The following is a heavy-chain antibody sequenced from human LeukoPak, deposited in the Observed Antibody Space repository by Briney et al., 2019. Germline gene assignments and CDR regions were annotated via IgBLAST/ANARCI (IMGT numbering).Heavy chain of an antibody. V-gene: IGHV1-2*02. D-gene: IGHD3-10*01. J-gene: IGHJ5*02. CDR2: INPNSGGT. Sequence: ASVKVSCKASGYTFTGYYMHWVRQAPGQGLEWKGWINPNSGGTNYAQKFQGRVTMTRDTSISTPYMELSRLRSDDTAVYYCARGIWFGELLYGDNWFDPWGQGTLVTVSS. CDR1: GYTFTGYY. CDR3: ARGIWFGELLYGDNWFDP.